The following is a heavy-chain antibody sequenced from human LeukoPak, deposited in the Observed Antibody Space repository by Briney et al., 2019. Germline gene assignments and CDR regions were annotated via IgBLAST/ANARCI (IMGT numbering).Heavy chain of an antibody. CDR2: FYYGGST. CDR1: GGSISSYY. J-gene: IGHJ4*02. D-gene: IGHD6-13*01. V-gene: IGHV4-59*12. CDR3: AREDPRIAAADY. Sequence: PSETLSLTCTVSGGSISSYYWGWVRQPPGKGLEWIGSFYYGGSTVYNPSLKSRVTISVDTSKNQFSLKLSSVTAADTAVYYCAREDPRIAAADYWGQGTLVTVSS.